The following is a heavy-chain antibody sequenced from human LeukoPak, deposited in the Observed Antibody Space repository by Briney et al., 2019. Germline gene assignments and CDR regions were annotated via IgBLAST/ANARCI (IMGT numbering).Heavy chain of an antibody. D-gene: IGHD6-19*01. Sequence: GASVKVSCKASGYTFTSYGISWVRQAPEQGLEGMGWISAYNGNTNYAQKLQGRVTMTTDTSTSTAYMELRSLRSDDTAVYYCARVGYSSGWYSGKDYWGQGTLVTVSS. CDR3: ARVGYSSGWYSGKDY. CDR1: GYTFTSYG. J-gene: IGHJ4*02. CDR2: ISAYNGNT. V-gene: IGHV1-18*01.